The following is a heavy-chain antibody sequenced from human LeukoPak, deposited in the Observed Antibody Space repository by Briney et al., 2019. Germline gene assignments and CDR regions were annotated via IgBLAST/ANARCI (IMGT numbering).Heavy chain of an antibody. CDR2: INPNSGGT. CDR1: GYTFTGYY. CDR3: ARARSGWNYYYGMDV. J-gene: IGHJ6*02. D-gene: IGHD6-19*01. V-gene: IGHV1-2*02. Sequence: GASVKVSCKASGYTFTGYYMHWVRQAPGQGLEWMGWINPNSGGTNYAQKFQGRVTMTRDTSISTAYMELSRLRSDDTAVYYCARARSGWNYYYGMDVWGQGTTVTVSS.